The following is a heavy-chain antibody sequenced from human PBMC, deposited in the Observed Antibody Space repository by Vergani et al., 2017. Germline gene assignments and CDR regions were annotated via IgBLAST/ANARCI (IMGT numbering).Heavy chain of an antibody. J-gene: IGHJ6*03. D-gene: IGHD3-16*01. Sequence: EVQLVESGGGLVQPGGSLRLSCAASGFTFSSYWMSWVRQAPGKGLEWVANIKQVGSEKYYVDSVKGRFTISRANAKNSLQLQMNSRRAEDTAVYYCARDLRGSYYYYYIDVWGKGTTVTVSS. CDR1: GFTFSSYW. CDR2: IKQVGSEK. V-gene: IGHV3-7*01. CDR3: ARDLRGSYYYYYIDV.